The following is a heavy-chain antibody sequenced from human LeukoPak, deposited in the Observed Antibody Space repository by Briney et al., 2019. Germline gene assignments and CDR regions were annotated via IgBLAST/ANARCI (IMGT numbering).Heavy chain of an antibody. D-gene: IGHD1-26*01. CDR1: GFTFSSYG. CDR2: ISRGGSDS. J-gene: IGHJ4*02. V-gene: IGHV3-21*05. CDR3: ARSVGATDYFDY. Sequence: GGSLRLSCAASGFTFSSYGMHWVRQAPGKGLEWVSCISRGGSDSYYADSVKGRFTISRDNAKNTLYLQMNSLRAEDTAVYYCARSVGATDYFDYWGQGTLVTVSS.